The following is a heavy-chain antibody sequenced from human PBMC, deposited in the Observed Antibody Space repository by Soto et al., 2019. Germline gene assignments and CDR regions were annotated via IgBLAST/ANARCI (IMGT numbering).Heavy chain of an antibody. D-gene: IGHD4-17*01. CDR2: IYSGGST. J-gene: IGHJ5*02. CDR3: ASTLLYVDYVFP. CDR1: GFTVSSNY. V-gene: IGHV3-53*02. Sequence: EVQLVETGGGLIQPGGSLRLSCAASGFTVSSNYMSWVRQAPGKGLEWVSVIYSGGSTYYADSVKGRFTISRDNSKNTLYLQMNSLRAEYTAVYYCASTLLYVDYVFPWGQGTLVTVSS.